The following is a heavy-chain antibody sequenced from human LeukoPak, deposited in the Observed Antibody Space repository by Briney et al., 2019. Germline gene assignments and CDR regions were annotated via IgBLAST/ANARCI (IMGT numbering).Heavy chain of an antibody. V-gene: IGHV3-53*01. Sequence: GGSLRLSCAASGFTFSTYSMSWVRQAPGKGLEWVSVIYSGGSTYYADSVKGRFTISRDNSKNTLYLQMNSLRAEDTAVYYCASEVYWPGAFDIWGQGTMVTVSS. CDR3: ASEVYWPGAFDI. CDR2: IYSGGST. D-gene: IGHD2-8*02. J-gene: IGHJ3*02. CDR1: GFTFSTYS.